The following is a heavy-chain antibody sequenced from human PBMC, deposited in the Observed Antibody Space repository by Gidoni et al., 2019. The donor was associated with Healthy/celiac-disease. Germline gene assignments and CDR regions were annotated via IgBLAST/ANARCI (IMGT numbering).Heavy chain of an antibody. CDR3: AKARGFTYGIDAFDI. CDR2: INWNSASA. D-gene: IGHD5-18*01. V-gene: IGHV3-9*01. CDR1: GFTFDDYA. J-gene: IGHJ3*02. Sequence: EVQLVDSGGDLVQPGTSLRLSCEVSGFTFDDYAMHGVRPGPGKGLEWVSGINWNSASAGYAESVEGRFTISRDNAKKSLYLKMTSLRPEETAVYYCAKARGFTYGIDAFDIWGHGTMVTVSS.